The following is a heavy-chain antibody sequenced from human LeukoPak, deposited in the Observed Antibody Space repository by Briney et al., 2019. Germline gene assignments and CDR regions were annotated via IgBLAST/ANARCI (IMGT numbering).Heavy chain of an antibody. CDR1: GGSFSGYY. CDR3: ARGQIVVVVAGPYYYYYMDV. Sequence: SETLSLTCAVYGGSFSGYYWSWIRQPPGKGLEWIGEINHSGSTNYNPSLKSRVTISVDTSKNQFSLKLSSVTAADTAVYYCARGQIVVVVAGPYYYYYMDVWGKGTTVTVSS. CDR2: INHSGST. D-gene: IGHD2-15*01. J-gene: IGHJ6*03. V-gene: IGHV4-34*01.